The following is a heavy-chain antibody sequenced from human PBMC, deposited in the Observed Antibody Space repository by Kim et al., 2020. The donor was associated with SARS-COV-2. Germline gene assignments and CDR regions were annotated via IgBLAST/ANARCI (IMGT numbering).Heavy chain of an antibody. Sequence: GGSLRLSCAASGFTFSSYEMNWVRQAPGKGLEWVSYISSSGSTIYYADSVKGRFTISRDNAKNSLYLQMNSLRAEDTAVYYCATLTYYYDSSGYYSLDYYYYGMDVWGQGTTVTVSS. V-gene: IGHV3-48*03. CDR3: ATLTYYYDSSGYYSLDYYYYGMDV. D-gene: IGHD3-22*01. J-gene: IGHJ6*02. CDR2: ISSSGSTI. CDR1: GFTFSSYE.